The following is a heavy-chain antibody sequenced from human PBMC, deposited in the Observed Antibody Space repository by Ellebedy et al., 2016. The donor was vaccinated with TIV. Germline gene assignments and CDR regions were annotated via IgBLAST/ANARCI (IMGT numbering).Heavy chain of an antibody. V-gene: IGHV3-30*18. Sequence: GESLKISXAASGFTFSSYGMHWVRQAPGKGLEWVAVISYDGSNKYYADSVKGRFTISRDNSKNTLYLQMNSLRAEDTAVYYCAKSDSSGYYGSYWGQGTLVTVSS. CDR2: ISYDGSNK. J-gene: IGHJ4*02. D-gene: IGHD3-22*01. CDR3: AKSDSSGYYGSY. CDR1: GFTFSSYG.